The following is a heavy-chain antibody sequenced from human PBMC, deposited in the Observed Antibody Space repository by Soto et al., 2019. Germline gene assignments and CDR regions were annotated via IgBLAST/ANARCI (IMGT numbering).Heavy chain of an antibody. CDR3: AKDVSQYSSSWFDY. CDR1: GFTFNIYA. CDR2: ISGSGGST. V-gene: IGHV3-23*01. D-gene: IGHD6-13*01. J-gene: IGHJ4*02. Sequence: GGSLRLSCAASGFTFNIYAMSWVRQAPGKGLEWVSAISGSGGSTYYADSVKGRFTISRDNSKNTLYLQMNSLRAEDTAVYYCAKDVSQYSSSWFDYWGQGTLVTVSS.